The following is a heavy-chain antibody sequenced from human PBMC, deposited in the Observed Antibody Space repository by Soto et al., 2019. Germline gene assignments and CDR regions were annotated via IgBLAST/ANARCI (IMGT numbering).Heavy chain of an antibody. Sequence: SETLSLTCTVSGGSISSYYWSWIRQPPGKGLEWIGYIYYSGSTNYNPSLKSRVTISVDTSKNQFSLKLSSVTAADTAVYYCARSWVEAYCGGDCYAIDYWGEGTLVTVCS. D-gene: IGHD2-21*02. J-gene: IGHJ4*02. CDR2: IYYSGST. V-gene: IGHV4-59*01. CDR3: ARSWVEAYCGGDCYAIDY. CDR1: GGSISSYY.